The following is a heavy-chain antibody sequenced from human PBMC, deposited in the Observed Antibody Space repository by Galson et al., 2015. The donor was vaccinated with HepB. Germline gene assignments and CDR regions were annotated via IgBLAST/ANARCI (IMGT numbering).Heavy chain of an antibody. CDR2: ISGSGGNT. D-gene: IGHD3-16*02. Sequence: SLRLSCAASGFTFDVYAMTWVRQAPGKGLEWVPGISGSGGNTYYADSVKGRFTISRDNYKNTVYLQMNSLRAEDTAVYYCAKSANTYVWGSYRFDYWGQGTLVTVPS. CDR1: GFTFDVYA. V-gene: IGHV3-23*01. CDR3: AKSANTYVWGSYRFDY. J-gene: IGHJ4*02.